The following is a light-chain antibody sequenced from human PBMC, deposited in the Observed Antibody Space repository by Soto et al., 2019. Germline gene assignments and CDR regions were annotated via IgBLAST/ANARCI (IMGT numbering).Light chain of an antibody. J-gene: IGLJ2*01. CDR1: SSDVGSYNL. Sequence: QSALTQPASVSGSPGQSITISCTGTSSDVGSYNLVSWYQQHPDKAPKLMIYEDTKRPSGVSNRFSGSKSGNTASLTLSGLQAGDEAYYYCCSYAGSTSLLFGGGTKLTVL. CDR3: CSYAGSTSLL. V-gene: IGLV2-23*02. CDR2: EDT.